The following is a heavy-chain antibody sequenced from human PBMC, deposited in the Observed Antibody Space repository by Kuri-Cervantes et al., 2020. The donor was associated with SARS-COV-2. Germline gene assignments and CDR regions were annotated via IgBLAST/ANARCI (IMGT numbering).Heavy chain of an antibody. Sequence: GGSLRLSCAASGFTFSSYGMHWVRQAPGKGLEWVAVIWYDGSNKCYADSVKGRFTISRDNSKNTLYLQMNSLRAEDTAVYYCARDTVRGVIRYYFDYWGQGTLVTVSS. D-gene: IGHD3-16*02. J-gene: IGHJ4*02. V-gene: IGHV3-33*08. CDR3: ARDTVRGVIRYYFDY. CDR2: IWYDGSNK. CDR1: GFTFSSYG.